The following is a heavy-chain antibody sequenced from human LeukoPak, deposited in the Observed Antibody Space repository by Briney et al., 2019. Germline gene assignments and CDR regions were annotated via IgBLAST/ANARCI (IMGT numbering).Heavy chain of an antibody. D-gene: IGHD5-24*01. CDR3: ARGHRGRDGYNDY. CDR1: GGSISSYY. CDR2: IYYSGST. Sequence: SETLSLTCTVSGGSISSYYWSWIRQPPGKGLEWIGYIYYSGSTNYNPSLKSRVTISVDTSKNQFSQKLSSVTAADTAVHYCARGHRGRDGYNDYWGQGTLVTVSS. J-gene: IGHJ4*02. V-gene: IGHV4-59*01.